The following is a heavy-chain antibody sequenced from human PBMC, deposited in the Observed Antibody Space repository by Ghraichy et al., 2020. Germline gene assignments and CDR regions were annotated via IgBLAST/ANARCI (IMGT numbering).Heavy chain of an antibody. V-gene: IGHV3-7*01. CDR1: GFTFSTYW. CDR2: IKQDGSEK. J-gene: IGHJ6*02. CDR3: ARRSGPDINYYYGMDV. Sequence: GGSLRLSCAASGFTFSTYWMTWVRQAPGKGLEWVANIKQDGSEKYYVDSVKGRFTISRDNAKDSLYLQMNSLRAEDTAVYYCARRSGPDINYYYGMDVWGQGTTVTVSS. D-gene: IGHD6-19*01.